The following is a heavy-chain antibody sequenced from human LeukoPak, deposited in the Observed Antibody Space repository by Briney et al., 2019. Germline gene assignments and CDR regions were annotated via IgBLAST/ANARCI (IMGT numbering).Heavy chain of an antibody. CDR2: ITDSGRKT. D-gene: IGHD4-17*01. J-gene: IGHJ4*02. CDR3: AKITKATTPNY. V-gene: IGHV3-23*01. CDR1: GFTLSRYS. Sequence: PGGSLRLSCAASGFTLSRYSMNWVRQASGKGLEWVSGITDSGRKTYYADSVKGRFSISRDNSRNTVYLQMSDLRAEDTAVYYCAKITKATTPNYWGQGTLVTVSS.